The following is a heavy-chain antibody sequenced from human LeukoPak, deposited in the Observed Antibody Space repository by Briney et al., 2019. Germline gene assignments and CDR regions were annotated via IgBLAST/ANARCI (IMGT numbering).Heavy chain of an antibody. Sequence: PSETLSLTCAVYGGSFSGYYWSWIRQPPGKGLEWIGEINHSGSTNYNPSLKSRVTMSVDTSKNQFSLKLSSVTAADTAVYYCASGSTYWNFDYWGQGTLVTVSS. CDR1: GGSFSGYY. V-gene: IGHV4-34*01. CDR3: ASGSTYWNFDY. D-gene: IGHD2-21*01. J-gene: IGHJ4*02. CDR2: INHSGST.